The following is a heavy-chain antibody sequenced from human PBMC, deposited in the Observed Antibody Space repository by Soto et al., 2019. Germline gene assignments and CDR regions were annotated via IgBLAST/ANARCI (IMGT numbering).Heavy chain of an antibody. CDR2: IIPIFGTA. V-gene: IGHV1-69*01. J-gene: IGHJ6*02. D-gene: IGHD5-12*01. Sequence: QVQLVQSGAEVKKPGSSVKVSCKASGGTFSSYAISWVRQAPGQGLEWMGGIIPIFGTANYAQKFQGRVTITADESTSTAYMELSSLRSEDTAVYYCARGREYSGYGAYYYGMDVWGQGTTVTVSS. CDR1: GGTFSSYA. CDR3: ARGREYSGYGAYYYGMDV.